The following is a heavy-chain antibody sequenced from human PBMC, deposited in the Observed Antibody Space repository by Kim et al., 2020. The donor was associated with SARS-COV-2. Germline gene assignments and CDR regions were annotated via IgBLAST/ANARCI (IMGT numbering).Heavy chain of an antibody. CDR3: ARDRGGYRYGPGDH. CDR2: ISYDGSNK. D-gene: IGHD5-18*01. CDR1: GFTFSSYG. J-gene: IGHJ4*02. V-gene: IGHV3-33*05. Sequence: GGSLRLSCAASGFTFSSYGMNWVRQAPGKGLEWVAVISYDGSNKYYADSVKGRFTISRDNSKNTLYLQMNSLRAEDTAVYYCARDRGGYRYGPGDHWGQGTLVTVSS.